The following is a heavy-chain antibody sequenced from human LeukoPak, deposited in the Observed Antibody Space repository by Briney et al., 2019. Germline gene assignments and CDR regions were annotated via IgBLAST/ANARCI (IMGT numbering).Heavy chain of an antibody. Sequence: PGGSLRLSCAASGFTFDNYGMSWVRQAPGKGLEWVSGRNGGSTGYADSVKGRFTISRDNAKNSLYLQMNSLRAEDTAVYYCARDYGNYVYYCDYWGQGTLVTVSS. CDR3: ARDYGNYVYYCDY. CDR1: GFTFDNYG. D-gene: IGHD4-11*01. CDR2: RNGGST. J-gene: IGHJ4*02. V-gene: IGHV3-20*04.